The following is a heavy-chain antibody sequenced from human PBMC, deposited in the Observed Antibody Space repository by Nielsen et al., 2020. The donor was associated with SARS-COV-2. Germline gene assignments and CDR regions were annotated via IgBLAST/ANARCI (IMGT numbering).Heavy chain of an antibody. CDR2: IYSDGSRT. CDR3: ANGRAFYDSSGHLLDN. Sequence: GGSLRLSCEASGLSLRSYTMHWVRQAPGEGLEWVSSIYSDGSRTNYADSVKGRSTVSRDNANNALYLQMNSLRAEDTAVYFCANGRAFYDSSGHLLDNWGQGSLVTVSS. J-gene: IGHJ4*02. CDR1: GLSLRSYT. D-gene: IGHD3-22*01. V-gene: IGHV3-21*01.